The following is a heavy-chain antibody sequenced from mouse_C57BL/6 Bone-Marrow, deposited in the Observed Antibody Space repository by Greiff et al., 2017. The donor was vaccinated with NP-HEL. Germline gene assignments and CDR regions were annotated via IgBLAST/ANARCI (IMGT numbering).Heavy chain of an antibody. D-gene: IGHD1-1*01. Sequence: VQLQESGAELVKPGASVKLSCKASGYTFTSYWMHWVKQRPGQGLEWIGIIHPNSGSTNYNEKFKSKATLTVDKSSSTAYMQLSSLTSEDSAVYYCALVARSDYWGQGTTLTVSS. CDR2: IHPNSGST. CDR1: GYTFTSYW. CDR3: ALVARSDY. J-gene: IGHJ2*01. V-gene: IGHV1-64*01.